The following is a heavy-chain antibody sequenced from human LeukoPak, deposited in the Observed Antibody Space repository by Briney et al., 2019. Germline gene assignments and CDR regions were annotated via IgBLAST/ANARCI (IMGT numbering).Heavy chain of an antibody. D-gene: IGHD3-3*01. J-gene: IGHJ4*02. CDR2: IIPIFGTA. Sequence: GSSVKVSCKASGGTSSSYAISWVRQAPGQGLEWMGGIIPIFGTANYAQKFQGRVTITADESTSTAYMELSSLRSEDTAVYYCARDGGGENYDFWSGYTTYFDYWGQGTLVTVSS. CDR1: GGTSSSYA. CDR3: ARDGGGENYDFWSGYTTYFDY. V-gene: IGHV1-69*01.